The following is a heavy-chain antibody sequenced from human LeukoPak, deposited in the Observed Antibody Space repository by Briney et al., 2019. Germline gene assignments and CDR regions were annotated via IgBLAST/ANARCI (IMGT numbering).Heavy chain of an antibody. CDR2: ISGSSDAI. CDR1: GFTFSTYS. Sequence: GKSLRLSCAASGFTFSTYSMSWVRQAPGKGLEWVSYISGSSDAIYYADSVKGRFTISRDNAKNLLYLQMNSLRDEDTAVYYCARYFGDPQGMDVWGQGTTVTVSS. CDR3: ARYFGDPQGMDV. D-gene: IGHD3-10*01. V-gene: IGHV3-48*02. J-gene: IGHJ6*02.